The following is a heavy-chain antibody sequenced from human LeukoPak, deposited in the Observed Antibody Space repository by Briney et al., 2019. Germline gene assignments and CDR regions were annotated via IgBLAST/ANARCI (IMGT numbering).Heavy chain of an antibody. CDR2: IYYTGST. V-gene: IGHV4-39*01. D-gene: IGHD1/OR15-1a*01. Sequence: SETLSLTCTVSGGSISSSNYYWGWIRQPPGKGLEWIGSIYYTGSTYYNPSLKSRVTISVDTSKSQFSLMLSSVTAADTAVYYCARPARTGKVIDYWGQGTLVTVSS. CDR1: GGSISSSNYY. J-gene: IGHJ4*02. CDR3: ARPARTGKVIDY.